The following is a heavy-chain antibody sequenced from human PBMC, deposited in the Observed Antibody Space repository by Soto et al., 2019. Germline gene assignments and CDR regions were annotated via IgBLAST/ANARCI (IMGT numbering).Heavy chain of an antibody. CDR1: GYTFTSYG. J-gene: IGHJ4*02. Sequence: ASVKVSCKASGYTFTSYGISWVRRAPGQGLEWMGWISAYNGNTNYAQKLQGRVTMTTDTSTSTAYMELRSLRSDDTVVYYCAREWDCSSTSCYPDYWGQGTLVTVSS. CDR2: ISAYNGNT. V-gene: IGHV1-18*04. D-gene: IGHD2-2*01. CDR3: AREWDCSSTSCYPDY.